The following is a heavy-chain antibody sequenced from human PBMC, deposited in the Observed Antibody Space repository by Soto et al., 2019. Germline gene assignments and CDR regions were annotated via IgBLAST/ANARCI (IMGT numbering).Heavy chain of an antibody. J-gene: IGHJ6*02. D-gene: IGHD1-7*01. CDR3: ARDQGGTTLYYHGMDV. CDR2: ISYDGSNK. CDR1: GFTFSSYA. Sequence: QVQLVESGGGVVQPGRSLRLSCAASGFTFSSYAMHWVRQAPGKGLEWVALISYDGSNKYYADSVKGRFTISRDNSKNTLYLRMNSLRPKDTAVYHCARDQGGTTLYYHGMDVWGQGTTVTVSS. V-gene: IGHV3-30-3*01.